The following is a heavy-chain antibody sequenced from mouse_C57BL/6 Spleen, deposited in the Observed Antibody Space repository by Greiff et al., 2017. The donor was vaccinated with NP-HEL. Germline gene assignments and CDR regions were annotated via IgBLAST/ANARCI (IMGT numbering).Heavy chain of an antibody. CDR3: AISYYGSSFYFDY. D-gene: IGHD1-1*01. Sequence: EVQLQQSGPELVKPGASVKISCKASGYSFTDYNMNWVKQSNGKSLEWIGVINPNYGTTSYNQKFKGKATLTVDQSASTAYMQLNSLTSEDSAVYYCAISYYGSSFYFDYWGQGTTLTVSS. CDR2: INPNYGTT. V-gene: IGHV1-39*01. CDR1: GYSFTDYN. J-gene: IGHJ2*01.